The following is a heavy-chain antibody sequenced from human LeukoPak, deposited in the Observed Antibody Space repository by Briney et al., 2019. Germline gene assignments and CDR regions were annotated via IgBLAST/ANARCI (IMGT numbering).Heavy chain of an antibody. Sequence: GGSLRLFCAASGFTFSIYGMHWVRQAPGKGLEWVAVIWYDGSNKYYADSVKGRFTISRDNSKNTLYLQMNSLRAEDTAVYYCARRSSGSSFDYWGQGTLVTVSS. CDR1: GFTFSIYG. CDR3: ARRSSGSSFDY. D-gene: IGHD6-19*01. V-gene: IGHV3-33*01. CDR2: IWYDGSNK. J-gene: IGHJ4*02.